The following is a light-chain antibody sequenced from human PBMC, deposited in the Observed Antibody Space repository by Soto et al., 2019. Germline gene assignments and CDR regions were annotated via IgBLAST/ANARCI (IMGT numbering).Light chain of an antibody. CDR3: QLYNSWPPFT. J-gene: IGKJ3*01. CDR1: QSVSSN. Sequence: EIVMTQSPATLSVSPGERATLSCRASQSVSSNLAWYQQKPGQAPRLLIYGASTRATGIPARFSGSGSGTEFTLTISSLQSVDFAVYYCQLYNSWPPFTFGPGTKVDIK. CDR2: GAS. V-gene: IGKV3-15*01.